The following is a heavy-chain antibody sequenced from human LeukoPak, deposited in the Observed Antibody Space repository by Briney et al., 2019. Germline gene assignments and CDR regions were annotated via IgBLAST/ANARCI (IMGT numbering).Heavy chain of an antibody. V-gene: IGHV4-61*02. J-gene: IGHJ4*02. D-gene: IGHD5-18*01. CDR2: IFTSGST. CDR1: GASINSGIYY. CDR3: AREGYSRPDC. Sequence: PSQTLSLTCTVSGASINSGIYYWRWIRQPAGKVVEWGGRIFTSGSTYYNPSLKRRVIIFLDTSKNQFALKPSSRTPYNAAVYYCAREGYSRPDCWGRGTLVTVSS.